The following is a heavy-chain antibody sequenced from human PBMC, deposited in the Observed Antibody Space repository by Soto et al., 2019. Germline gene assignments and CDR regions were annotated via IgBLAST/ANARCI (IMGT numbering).Heavy chain of an antibody. V-gene: IGHV1-2*04. Sequence: ASVKVSCKASGYTFTSYGISWVRQAPGQGLEWMGWINPNSGGTNYAQKFQGWVTMTRDTSISTAYMELSRLRSDDTAVYYCARAGLEWLLGDWLDDPWGQGTLVTVSS. D-gene: IGHD3-3*01. CDR1: GYTFTSYG. CDR3: ARAGLEWLLGDWLDDP. CDR2: INPNSGGT. J-gene: IGHJ5*02.